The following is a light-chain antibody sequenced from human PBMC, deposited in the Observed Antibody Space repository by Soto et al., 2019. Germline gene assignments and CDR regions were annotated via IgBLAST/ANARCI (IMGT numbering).Light chain of an antibody. Sequence: DIQMTQSPSSLSASVGDRVTITCQASQDISKYLNWYQQKPEKAPKLLIYDASNLETGVPSRFSGGGSGTDFTFTISSLQPEDIATYYCQHYDDSRLTFGGGTKVDIK. CDR2: DAS. CDR1: QDISKY. V-gene: IGKV1-33*01. CDR3: QHYDDSRLT. J-gene: IGKJ4*01.